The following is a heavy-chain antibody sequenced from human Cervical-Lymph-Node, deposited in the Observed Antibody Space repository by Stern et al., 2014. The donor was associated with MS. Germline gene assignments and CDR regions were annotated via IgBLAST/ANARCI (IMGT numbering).Heavy chain of an antibody. CDR2: ISYDGTHK. D-gene: IGHD4-23*01. V-gene: IGHV3-30*18. CDR3: AKDLGGNAFDY. J-gene: IGHJ4*02. CDR1: GFSFRDYG. Sequence: VHLVESGGGLVQPGPSLRLSCAASGFSFRDYGIHWVRQAPGKALGWLAVISYDGTHKYYADSVKGRVTISRDNSKNTLSLQINRLRSDDTAVYYCAKDLGGNAFDYWGQGTLVTVSS.